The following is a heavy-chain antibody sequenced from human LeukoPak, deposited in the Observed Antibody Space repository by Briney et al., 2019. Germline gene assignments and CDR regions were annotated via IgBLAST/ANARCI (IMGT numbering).Heavy chain of an antibody. CDR3: AREGRAVTIN. Sequence: SETLSLTCAVSGGSISSYYWSWIRQPPGKGLEWVWRIYTRGSTNYNPSLKSRVVKAVNTPKIQFSLQLSSVTAADTAVYFCAREGRAVTINWGQGTLVTVSS. V-gene: IGHV4-4*07. CDR1: GGSISSYY. CDR2: IYTRGST. J-gene: IGHJ4*02. D-gene: IGHD3-9*01.